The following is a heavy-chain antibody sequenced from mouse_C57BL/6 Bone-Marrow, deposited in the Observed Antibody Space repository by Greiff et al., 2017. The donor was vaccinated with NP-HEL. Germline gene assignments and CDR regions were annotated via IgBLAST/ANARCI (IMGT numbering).Heavy chain of an antibody. CDR2: ISDGGSYT. D-gene: IGHD6-2*01. CDR3: AKTLSLPHFDY. V-gene: IGHV5-4*03. J-gene: IGHJ2*01. CDR1: GFTFSSYA. Sequence: EVKLVESGGGLVKPGGSLKLSCAASGFTFSSYAMSWVRQTPEKRLEWVATISDGGSYTYYPDNVKGRFTIARDNAKNTLYLQMSHLKSEDTAMYYCAKTLSLPHFDYWGQGTTLTVSS.